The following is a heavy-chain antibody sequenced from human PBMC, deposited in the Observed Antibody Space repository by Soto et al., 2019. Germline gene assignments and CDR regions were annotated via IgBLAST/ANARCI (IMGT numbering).Heavy chain of an antibody. CDR1: GGTFSSSA. V-gene: IGHV1-69*06. J-gene: IGHJ5*02. D-gene: IGHD1-20*01. Sequence: QVQLVQSGAEVKKPGSSVKVSCKASGGTFSSSAISWVRQAPGQGLEWVGGIIPTFGTANYAQNFQGRVTITADTSTSTAYMDLSSLRSEDTAFYFCARGYNSNGDVFDLWGQGTLVTVSP. CDR3: ARGYNSNGDVFDL. CDR2: IIPTFGTA.